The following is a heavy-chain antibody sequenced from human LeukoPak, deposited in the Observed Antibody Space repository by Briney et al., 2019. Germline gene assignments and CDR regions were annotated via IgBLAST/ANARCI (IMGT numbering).Heavy chain of an antibody. V-gene: IGHV3-7*01. CDR2: IKQDGSEK. J-gene: IGHJ4*02. CDR3: ARVDSYGFFDY. D-gene: IGHD5-18*01. Sequence: GGSLRLSCAASGFTFSSYWMSWFRQAPGKGLEWVAIIKQDGSEKYYVDSVKGRFTISRDNAKNSLYLQMNSLRAEDTVVYYCARVDSYGFFDYWGQGTLVTVSS. CDR1: GFTFSSYW.